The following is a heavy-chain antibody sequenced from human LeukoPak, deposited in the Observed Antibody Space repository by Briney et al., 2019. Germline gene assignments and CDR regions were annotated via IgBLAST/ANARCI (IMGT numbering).Heavy chain of an antibody. D-gene: IGHD5-12*01. Sequence: GGSLRLSCAASGFTFSDYYMSWIRQAPGKGLEWVSYISSSGSSIYYADSVKGRFTISRDNAKDSLYLQMNSLRAEDTAVYYCARDPGSGYEEHFDYWGQGTLVTVSS. V-gene: IGHV3-11*01. CDR2: ISSSGSSI. CDR3: ARDPGSGYEEHFDY. CDR1: GFTFSDYY. J-gene: IGHJ4*02.